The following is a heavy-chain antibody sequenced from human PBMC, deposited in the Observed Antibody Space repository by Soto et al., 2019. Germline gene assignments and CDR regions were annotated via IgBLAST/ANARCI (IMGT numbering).Heavy chain of an antibody. CDR3: AKVDVSTAGSFDY. Sequence: LRLSCVASGFTFSRHGLSWVRQAPGKGLEWVSTINPSGDSTFCADSVKGRFTISRDNSKNTVYLQMNSLSVGDTAVYLCAKVDVSTAGSFDYWGQGALVTVSS. V-gene: IGHV3-23*01. CDR2: INPSGDST. J-gene: IGHJ4*02. CDR1: GFTFSRHG. D-gene: IGHD6-13*01.